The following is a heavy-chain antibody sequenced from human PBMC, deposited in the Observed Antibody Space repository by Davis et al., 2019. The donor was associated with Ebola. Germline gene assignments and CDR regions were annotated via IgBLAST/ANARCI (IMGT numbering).Heavy chain of an antibody. D-gene: IGHD4-11*01. Sequence: GESLKISCAASGFTFSSYWMNWVRQAPGKGLEWVANIKQDGSEKYYVDSVKGRFTISRDNAKNSLYLQMNSLRAEDTAVYYCARARGVTTHWGQGTLVTVSP. V-gene: IGHV3-7*01. CDR1: GFTFSSYW. CDR3: ARARGVTTH. CDR2: IKQDGSEK. J-gene: IGHJ4*02.